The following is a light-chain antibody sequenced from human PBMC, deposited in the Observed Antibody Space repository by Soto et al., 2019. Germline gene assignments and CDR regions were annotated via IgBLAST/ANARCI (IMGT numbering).Light chain of an antibody. CDR2: GAS. CDR1: QSISSSY. V-gene: IGKV3-20*01. J-gene: IGKJ1*01. Sequence: EIVLTQAPGTLSLSPGERATLSCRASQSISSSYLAWDQQKHGQAPRLLIYGASSMATGIRDRFSGSGSGTDLTITISRLEPEDFAVYYGQQYGSSARTCGQGTKVDIK. CDR3: QQYGSSART.